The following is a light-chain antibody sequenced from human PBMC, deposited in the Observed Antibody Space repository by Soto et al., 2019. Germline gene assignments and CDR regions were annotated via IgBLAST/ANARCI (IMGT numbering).Light chain of an antibody. CDR2: EVS. J-gene: IGLJ1*01. CDR1: SNDVGGYNY. Sequence: QSALTQPASMSGSPGQSITISCTGTSNDVGGYNYVSWYQQHPGKAPKVMIYEVSNRPSGVSNRFSGSKSVNTASLTISGLQGDDEADYYCCSYRNSSTYVFGTGTKLTVL. CDR3: CSYRNSSTYV. V-gene: IGLV2-14*01.